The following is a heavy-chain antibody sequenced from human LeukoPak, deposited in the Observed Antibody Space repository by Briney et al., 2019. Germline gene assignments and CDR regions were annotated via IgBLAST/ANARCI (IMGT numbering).Heavy chain of an antibody. CDR3: AKGQVRGVIMTEFDY. CDR1: GFTFSSYA. V-gene: IGHV3-23*01. J-gene: IGHJ4*02. CDR2: ISGSGGST. Sequence: PGGSLRLSCAASGFTFSSYAMSWVRQAPGKGLEWVSAISGSGGSTYYADSVKGRFTISRDNSKNTLYLQMNSLRAEDTAVYYCAKGQVRGVIMTEFDYWGQGTLVTVSS. D-gene: IGHD3-10*01.